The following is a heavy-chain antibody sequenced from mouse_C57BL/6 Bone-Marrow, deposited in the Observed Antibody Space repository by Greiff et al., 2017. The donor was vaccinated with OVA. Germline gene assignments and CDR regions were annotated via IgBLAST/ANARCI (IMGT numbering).Heavy chain of an antibody. CDR1: GFTFSSYA. Sequence: EVKLVESGGGLVKPGGSLKLSCAASGFTFSSYAMSWVRQTPEKRLEWVATISDGGSYTYYPDNVKGRFTISRANAKNNLYLQMSHLKSEDTAMYYCASTYSNSFAYWGQGTLVTVSA. V-gene: IGHV5-4*03. J-gene: IGHJ3*01. D-gene: IGHD2-5*01. CDR2: ISDGGSYT. CDR3: ASTYSNSFAY.